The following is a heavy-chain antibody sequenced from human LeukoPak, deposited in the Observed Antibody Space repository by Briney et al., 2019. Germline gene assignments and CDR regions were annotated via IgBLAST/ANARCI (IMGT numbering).Heavy chain of an antibody. V-gene: IGHV4-59*01. Sequence: PSETLSLTCTVSGGSISSYYWNWIRQPPGKGLEWIGYIYYSGSTNYNPSLKSRVTISVDTSKNQFSLKLSSVTAADTAVYYCAREYRPERGIAGAGTGSGYYYYCYMDVWGKGTTVTVSS. J-gene: IGHJ6*03. CDR3: AREYRPERGIAGAGTGSGYYYYCYMDV. CDR2: IYYSGST. D-gene: IGHD6-13*01. CDR1: GGSISSYY.